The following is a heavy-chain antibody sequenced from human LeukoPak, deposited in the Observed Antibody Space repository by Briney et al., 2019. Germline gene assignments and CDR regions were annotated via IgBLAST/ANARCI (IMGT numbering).Heavy chain of an antibody. J-gene: IGHJ4*02. CDR3: AREKLAVAVDY. CDR1: GFTFTSSA. V-gene: IGHV1-58*01. D-gene: IGHD6-19*01. CDR2: IVVGSGNT. Sequence: PVKVSCKASGFTFTSSAVQWVRQARGQRLEWIGWIVVGSGNTNYAQKLQGRVTMTTDTSTSTAYMELRSLRSDDTAVYYCAREKLAVAVDYWGQGTLVTVSS.